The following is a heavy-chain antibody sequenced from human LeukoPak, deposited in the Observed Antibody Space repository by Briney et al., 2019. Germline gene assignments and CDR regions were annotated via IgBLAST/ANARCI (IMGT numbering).Heavy chain of an antibody. V-gene: IGHV4-39*01. Sequence: PSETLSLTCTVSGASVSSSDYYWGWIRQPPGMRLEWIGNLYFSGNPYYNPSLKSRVTISVDTSKNQFSLKLNSVTATDTAVYYCARHYGPWGQGTLVTVSS. CDR3: ARHYGP. CDR2: LYFSGNP. D-gene: IGHD3-10*01. CDR1: GASVSSSDYY. J-gene: IGHJ4*02.